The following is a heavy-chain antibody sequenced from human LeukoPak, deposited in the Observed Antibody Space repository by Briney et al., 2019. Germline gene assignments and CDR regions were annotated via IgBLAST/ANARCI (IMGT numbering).Heavy chain of an antibody. CDR1: GYSFTSYW. Sequence: GESLKISCKGSGYSFTSYWIGWVRQMPGKGLEWLGIINPGDSDTRYSPSFQGQVTISADKSITTANLQWSSLKASDTAMYYCARRIGSGWYDYWGQGTLVTVSS. CDR3: ARRIGSGWYDY. CDR2: INPGDSDT. V-gene: IGHV5-51*01. J-gene: IGHJ4*02. D-gene: IGHD6-19*01.